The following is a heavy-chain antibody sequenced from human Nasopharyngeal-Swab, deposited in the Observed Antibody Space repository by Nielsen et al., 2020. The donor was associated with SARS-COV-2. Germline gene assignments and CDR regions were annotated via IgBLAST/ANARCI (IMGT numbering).Heavy chain of an antibody. CDR3: ARDIATSLWYYYFYMDV. D-gene: IGHD6-6*01. Sequence: GESLKISCAASGFTFSSYSMNWVRQAPGKGLEWVSSISSSSSYIYYADSVKGRFTISRDNAKNSLYLQMNSLRAEDTAVYYCARDIATSLWYYYFYMDVWGKGTTVTVSS. J-gene: IGHJ6*03. CDR2: ISSSSSYI. CDR1: GFTFSSYS. V-gene: IGHV3-21*01.